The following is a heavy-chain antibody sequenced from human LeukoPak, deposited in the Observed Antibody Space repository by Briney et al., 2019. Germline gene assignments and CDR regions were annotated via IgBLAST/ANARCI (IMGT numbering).Heavy chain of an antibody. CDR2: IYSGGNT. CDR3: TRVKVGGSSHY. CDR1: GFTVSSNY. V-gene: IGHV3-53*01. J-gene: IGHJ4*02. D-gene: IGHD1-26*01. Sequence: PGGSLRLSCAASGFTVSSNYMSWVRQAPGQGLEWVSIIYSGGNTYYADSVKGRFTIYRDNSKNTQHLQLTSLTAEATAVYYCTRVKVGGSSHYWGQGTLVTVSS.